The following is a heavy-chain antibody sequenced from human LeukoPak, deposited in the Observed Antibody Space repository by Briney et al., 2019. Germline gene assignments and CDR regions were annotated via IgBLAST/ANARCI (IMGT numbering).Heavy chain of an antibody. CDR1: GGSISSYY. V-gene: IGHV4-59*01. J-gene: IGHJ4*02. D-gene: IGHD2-2*01. CDR3: ARGGRYCSSTSCHFDY. CDR2: IYCSGST. Sequence: SETLSLTCTVSGGSISSYYWSWIRQPPGKGLEWIGYIYCSGSTNYNPSLKSRVTISVDTSKNQFSLKLSSVTAADTAVYYCARGGRYCSSTSCHFDYWGQGTLVTVSS.